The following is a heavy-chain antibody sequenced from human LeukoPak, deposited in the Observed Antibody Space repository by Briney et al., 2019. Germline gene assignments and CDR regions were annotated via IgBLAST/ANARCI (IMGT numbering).Heavy chain of an antibody. D-gene: IGHD6-13*01. CDR3: AKGGRIAAAGTRSDY. CDR2: ISGSGGST. CDR1: GFTFSSYW. V-gene: IGHV3-23*01. J-gene: IGHJ4*02. Sequence: PGGSLRLSCAASGFTFSSYWMSWVRQAPGKGLEWVSAISGSGGSTYYADSVKGRFTISRDNSKNTLYLQMNSLRAEDTAVYYCAKGGRIAAAGTRSDYWGQGTLVAVSS.